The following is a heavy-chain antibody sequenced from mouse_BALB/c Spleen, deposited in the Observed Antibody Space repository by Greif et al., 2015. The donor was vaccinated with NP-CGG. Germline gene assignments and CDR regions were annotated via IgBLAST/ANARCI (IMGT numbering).Heavy chain of an antibody. CDR1: GYAFTNYL. CDR3: ARSGDGYSWFAY. V-gene: IGHV1-54*01. CDR2: INPGSGGT. Sequence: QVQLQQSGAELVRPGTSVKVSCKASGYAFTNYLIEWVKQRPGQGLEWIGVINPGSGGTNYNEKFKGKATLTADKSSSTAYMQLSSLTSDDSAVYFCARSGDGYSWFAYWGQGTLVTVSA. J-gene: IGHJ3*01. D-gene: IGHD2-3*01.